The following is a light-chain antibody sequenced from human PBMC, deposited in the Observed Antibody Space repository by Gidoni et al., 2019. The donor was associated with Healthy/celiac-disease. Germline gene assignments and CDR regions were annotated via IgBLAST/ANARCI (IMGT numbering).Light chain of an antibody. CDR3: QQYGSSPET. CDR2: GAS. V-gene: IGKV3-20*01. Sequence: EIVFTQSPGTLSLSPGERATLSCRASQSVRSSYLAWYQQKPGQAPRLLIYGASSRATGIPDRFSGSGSGTDFTLTISRLEPEDFAVYYCQQYGSSPETFXXXTKVEIK. CDR1: QSVRSSY. J-gene: IGKJ1*01.